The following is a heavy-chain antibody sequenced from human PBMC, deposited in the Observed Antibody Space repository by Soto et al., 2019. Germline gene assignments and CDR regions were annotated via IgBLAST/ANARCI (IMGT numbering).Heavy chain of an antibody. CDR1: SGSISSNNW. D-gene: IGHD1-1*01. CDR3: ASAYNLGAFDS. CDR2: IYHGGNT. V-gene: IGHV4-4*02. Sequence: QVQLQESGPGLVKPSGTLSLTCAVSSGSISSNNWWTWVRQPPGKGLEWIGEIYHGGNTNYNPSLKSRVTISVDKSKHQFSLKVSSVTAADTAVYYCASAYNLGAFDSWGQGTLVTVSS. J-gene: IGHJ4*02.